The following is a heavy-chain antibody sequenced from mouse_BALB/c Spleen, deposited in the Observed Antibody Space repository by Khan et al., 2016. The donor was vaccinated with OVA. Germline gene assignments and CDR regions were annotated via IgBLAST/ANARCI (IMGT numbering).Heavy chain of an antibody. J-gene: IGHJ1*01. V-gene: IGHV2-4-1*01. D-gene: IGHD2-14*01. CDR2: IWSGGST. Sequence: QVQLKQSGPGLVQPSQSLSITCTVTDFSLSTYGIHWVRQSPGKGLEWLGVIWSGGSTDYNAAFISRLSISKDNYKSQVFFKMNSLQTDDTAIYYCTRVYDRYDRYCDVWGAGTTVTVAS. CDR3: TRVYDRYDRYCDV. CDR1: DFSLSTYG.